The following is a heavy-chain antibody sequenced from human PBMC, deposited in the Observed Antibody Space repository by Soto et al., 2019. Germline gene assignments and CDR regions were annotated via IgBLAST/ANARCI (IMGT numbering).Heavy chain of an antibody. J-gene: IGHJ4*02. CDR3: ASHRTFWPFDS. D-gene: IGHD2-8*01. V-gene: IGHV4-39*01. Sequence: PSETLSLTCTVSGGSIGSSSYYWGWIRQPPGKGLEWIGSIYYSDGSFYNSSLKSRLTISLDTSKNHFSLSLRSVTAADTAVYYCASHRTFWPFDSWGQGTVVTVSS. CDR1: GGSIGSSSYY. CDR2: IYYSDGS.